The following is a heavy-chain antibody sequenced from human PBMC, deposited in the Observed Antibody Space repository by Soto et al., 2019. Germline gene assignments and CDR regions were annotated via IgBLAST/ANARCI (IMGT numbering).Heavy chain of an antibody. CDR3: ERAVTWGLDV. J-gene: IGHJ6*02. CDR1: GFTFSLYS. Sequence: EVQLVESGGGLVQPGGSLRLSCAASGFTFSLYSVSWVRQAPGKGLEWVSYISRSSTGIHYADSVKGRFTISRDDATNSMHLQMNSLRDGDTAVYYCERAVTWGLDVWGQGTTVSISS. V-gene: IGHV3-48*02. CDR2: ISRSSTGI. D-gene: IGHD3-10*01.